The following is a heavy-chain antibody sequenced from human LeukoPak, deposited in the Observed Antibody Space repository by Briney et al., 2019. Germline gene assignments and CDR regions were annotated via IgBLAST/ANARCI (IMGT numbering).Heavy chain of an antibody. D-gene: IGHD3-10*01. CDR3: ARELLWFGELYRYDAFDI. V-gene: IGHV1-2*02. CDR2: INPNSGGT. CDR1: GYTFTGYY. J-gene: IGHJ3*02. Sequence: ASVKVSCKASGYTFTGYYMHWVRQAPGQGLEWMGWINPNSGGTNYAQKFQGRVTTTRDTSISTAYMELSRLRSDDTAVYYCARELLWFGELYRYDAFDIWGQGTMVTVSS.